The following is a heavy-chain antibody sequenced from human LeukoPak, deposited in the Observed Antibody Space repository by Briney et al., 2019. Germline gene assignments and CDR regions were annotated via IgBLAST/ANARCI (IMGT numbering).Heavy chain of an antibody. D-gene: IGHD3-3*01. J-gene: IGHJ4*02. Sequence: GGSLRLSCAASGFTFEDYGMSWVRQAPGKGLEWVSAISGSGGSTYYADSVKGRFTISRDNSKNTLYLQMNSLRAEDTAVYYCAKVYYDFWSSIDYWGQGTLVTVSS. V-gene: IGHV3-23*01. CDR2: ISGSGGST. CDR3: AKVYYDFWSSIDY. CDR1: GFTFEDYG.